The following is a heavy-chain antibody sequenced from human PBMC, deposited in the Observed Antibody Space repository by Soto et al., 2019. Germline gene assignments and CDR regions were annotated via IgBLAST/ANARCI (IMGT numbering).Heavy chain of an antibody. CDR1: GLTFGSRA. V-gene: IGHV3-23*01. J-gene: IGHJ4*02. CDR2: ITDNGGDA. Sequence: EVQLLESGGDLKQPGGSLRLSCVASGLTFGSRAMSWVRQAPGEGLQWVATITDNGGDAKYEDSVRGRFVISRDNSKKTLYLQMTRLTAEDSAMYFCARGSTESYPGSRIFDFWGRGTLVTVSS. D-gene: IGHD3-10*01. CDR3: ARGSTESYPGSRIFDF.